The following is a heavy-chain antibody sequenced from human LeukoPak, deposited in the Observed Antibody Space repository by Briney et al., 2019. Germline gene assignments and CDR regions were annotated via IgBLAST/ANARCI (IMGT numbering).Heavy chain of an antibody. CDR2: VRYDSSNK. J-gene: IGHJ4*02. V-gene: IGHV3-30*02. Sequence: GGSLRLSCAASGFTFSGYGMHWVRQAPGKGLEWVAFVRYDSSNKYYADSVKGRFTVSRDNSKNMLYLQMNSLRAEDTAVYYCAKCRREGFDYWGQGTLVTVSS. CDR3: AKCRREGFDY. CDR1: GFTFSGYG.